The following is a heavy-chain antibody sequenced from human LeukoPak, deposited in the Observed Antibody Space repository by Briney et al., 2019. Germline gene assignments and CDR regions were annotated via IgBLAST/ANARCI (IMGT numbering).Heavy chain of an antibody. CDR2: IYHSGST. CDR1: GYSISSGYY. Sequence: SETLSLTCTVSGYSISSGYYWGWIRQPPGKGLEWIGSIYHSGSTYYNPSFKSRVTISVDTSKNQFSLKLSSVTAADTAVYYCARAYGDYYYYYYMDVWGKGTTVTVSS. J-gene: IGHJ6*03. D-gene: IGHD4-17*01. CDR3: ARAYGDYYYYYYMDV. V-gene: IGHV4-38-2*02.